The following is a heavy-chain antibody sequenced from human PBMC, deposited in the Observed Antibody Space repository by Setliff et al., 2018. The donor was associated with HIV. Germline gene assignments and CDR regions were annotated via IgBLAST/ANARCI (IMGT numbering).Heavy chain of an antibody. J-gene: IGHJ4*02. V-gene: IGHV3-23*01. D-gene: IGHD5-12*01. CDR1: GFTFYNYA. Sequence: GESLKISCSASGFTFYNYAMNWVRQAPGKGLEWVAGISGSGTFYADSVEGRFTISRDSSKNILFPQMNSLKVEDTARYYCAKDSGARRNGYNSLDHWGQGAQVTVSS. CDR2: ISGSGT. CDR3: AKDSGARRNGYNSLDH.